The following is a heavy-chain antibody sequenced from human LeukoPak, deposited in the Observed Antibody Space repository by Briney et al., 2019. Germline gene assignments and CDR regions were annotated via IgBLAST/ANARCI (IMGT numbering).Heavy chain of an antibody. CDR1: GYTFTSYG. J-gene: IGHJ5*02. D-gene: IGHD2-15*01. CDR2: ISAYNGNT. V-gene: IGHV1-18*01. Sequence: ASVKVSCKASGYTFTSYGISWVRQAPGQGLEWMGWISAYNGNTNYAQKLQGRVTMTTDTSTSTAYMELRSLRSDDTAVYYCARVGGGNLGYCSGGSCYSNWFDPWGQGTLVTVSS. CDR3: ARVGGGNLGYCSGGSCYSNWFDP.